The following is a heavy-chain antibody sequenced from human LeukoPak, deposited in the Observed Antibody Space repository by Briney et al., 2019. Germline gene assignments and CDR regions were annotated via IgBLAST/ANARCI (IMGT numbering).Heavy chain of an antibody. D-gene: IGHD3-16*01. Sequence: GGSLRLSCAASGFTFSNSWMHWVRQAPGKGLVWVSRINPDGSSTRFADSVKGRFTISRDNAKNTLYLQMNSLRAEDTAVYYCARDQGGPRDYWGQGSLVTVSS. J-gene: IGHJ4*02. CDR3: ARDQGGPRDY. CDR2: INPDGSST. CDR1: GFTFSNSW. V-gene: IGHV3-74*01.